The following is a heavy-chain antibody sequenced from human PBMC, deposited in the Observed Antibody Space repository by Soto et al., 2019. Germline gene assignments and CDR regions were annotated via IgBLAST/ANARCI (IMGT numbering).Heavy chain of an antibody. J-gene: IGHJ5*02. V-gene: IGHV3-33*01. D-gene: IGHD3-16*01. Sequence: GKGLEWVAVIWYDGSNKYYADSVKCRFTISRDDSKKALYLQMSSLRVDDTAVYYCATDAIGGTGEWNWFDIWGQGTLVSVSS. CDR3: ATDAIGGTGEWNWFDI. CDR2: IWYDGSNK.